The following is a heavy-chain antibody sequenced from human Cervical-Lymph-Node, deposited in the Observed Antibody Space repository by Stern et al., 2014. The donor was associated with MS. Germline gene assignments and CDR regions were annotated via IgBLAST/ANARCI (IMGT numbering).Heavy chain of an antibody. CDR1: VGTFSSYT. CDR3: ARDPRYSRYGMDV. D-gene: IGHD6-13*01. J-gene: IGHJ6*02. CDR2: IIPILGIA. V-gene: IGHV1-69*09. Sequence: QVQLVESGAEVKKPGSSVKVSCKASVGTFSSYTISWVRQAPGQGLEWMGRIIPILGIANYAQKFQGRVTITADKSTSTAYMELSSLRSEDTAVYYCARDPRYSRYGMDVWGQGTTVTVSS.